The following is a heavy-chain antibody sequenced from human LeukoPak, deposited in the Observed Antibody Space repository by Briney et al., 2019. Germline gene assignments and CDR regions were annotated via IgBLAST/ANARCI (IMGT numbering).Heavy chain of an antibody. CDR1: GGSISSYY. V-gene: IGHV4-59*08. CDR3: ARRSNGDWYFDY. Sequence: SETLSLTCTVSGGSISSYYWSWIRQPPGKGLEWIGYLSYSGSTNYNPSLKSRVTISVDTSKNQFSLKLISVTAADTAVYYCARRSNGDWYFDYWGQGTLVTVSS. CDR2: LSYSGST. D-gene: IGHD2-21*02. J-gene: IGHJ4*02.